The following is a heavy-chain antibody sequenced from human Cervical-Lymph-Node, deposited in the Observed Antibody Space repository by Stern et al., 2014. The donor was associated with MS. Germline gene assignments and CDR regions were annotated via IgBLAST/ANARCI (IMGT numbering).Heavy chain of an antibody. CDR2: IRAYNGNT. D-gene: IGHD2-15*01. V-gene: IGHV1-18*01. CDR1: GYTFTSYG. CDR3: GRGLVGRENAFDI. J-gene: IGHJ3*02. Sequence: QVQLVQSGAEVKKPGASVKVSCKASGYTFTSYGISWVRQAPGQGLEWMGWIRAYNGNTNYAQKLQGRVTMTTDTSPGTGYMGVRGLRSDDTAVVFFGRGLVGRENAFDIRGQGTMGTVPS.